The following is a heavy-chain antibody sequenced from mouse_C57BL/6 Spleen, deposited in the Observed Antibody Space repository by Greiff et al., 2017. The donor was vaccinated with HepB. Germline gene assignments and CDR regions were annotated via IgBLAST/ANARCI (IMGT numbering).Heavy chain of an antibody. CDR1: GYSITSGYY. V-gene: IGHV3-6*01. Sequence: VQLQESGPGLVKPSQSLSLTCSVTGYSITSGYYWNWIRQFPGNKLEWMGYISYDGSNNYNPSLKNRISITRDTSKNQFFLKLNSVTTEDTATYYCAREGTVVGYFDVWGTGTTVTVSS. CDR2: ISYDGSN. D-gene: IGHD1-1*01. CDR3: AREGTVVGYFDV. J-gene: IGHJ1*03.